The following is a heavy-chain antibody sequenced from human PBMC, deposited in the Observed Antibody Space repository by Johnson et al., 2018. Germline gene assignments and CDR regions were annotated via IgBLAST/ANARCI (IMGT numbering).Heavy chain of an antibody. CDR2: LSYDGDYK. CDR3: AKERDIADGRYYYYMDV. D-gene: IGHD2-15*01. J-gene: IGHJ6*03. Sequence: QVQLVESGGGVVQPGRSLSLSCAASGFTFSNYGMHWVRQAPGKGLEWVAFLSYDGDYKKYGDSVKGRLTISRDNSQNTLYLQMNGLRPEDTAVYFCAKERDIADGRYYYYMDVCGKGTTVTVAS. CDR1: GFTFSNYG. V-gene: IGHV3-30*18.